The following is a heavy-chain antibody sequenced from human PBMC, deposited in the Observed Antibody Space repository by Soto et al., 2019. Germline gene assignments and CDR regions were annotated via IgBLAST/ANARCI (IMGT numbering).Heavy chain of an antibody. J-gene: IGHJ4*02. CDR2: ISGSGDYT. CDR1: GFTFDSYA. V-gene: IGHV3-23*01. CDR3: AKNRGLQYYFDY. Sequence: EVQLLESGGGLVRPGGSLRLSCAASGFTFDSYAMNWVRQAPGKGLEWVSTISGSGDYTYYTDSVKGRFTISRDNSKNMMYLQMNSLRAEDTVIYYCAKNRGLQYYFDYWGQGTLVTVSS.